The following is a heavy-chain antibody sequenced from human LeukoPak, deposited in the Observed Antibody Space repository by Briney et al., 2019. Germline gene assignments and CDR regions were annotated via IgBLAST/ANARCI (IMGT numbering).Heavy chain of an antibody. J-gene: IGHJ4*02. CDR1: GFTSGDYA. D-gene: IGHD2-15*01. Sequence: NPGGSLRLSCTASGFTSGDYAMSWFRQAPGKGLEWVGFIRSKVYGETTEYAASVKGRFTISRDDSKSAAYLQMNSLKTEDTAVFYCARAGYCSGGSCYSDYWGQGTLVTVSS. CDR2: IRSKVYGETT. V-gene: IGHV3-49*05. CDR3: ARAGYCSGGSCYSDY.